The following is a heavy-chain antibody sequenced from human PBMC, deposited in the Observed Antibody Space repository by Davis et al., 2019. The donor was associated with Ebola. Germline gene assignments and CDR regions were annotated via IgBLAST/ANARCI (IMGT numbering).Heavy chain of an antibody. CDR2: ISDIGST. CDR3: ARGPPYYDVLTGDPQ. CDR1: GVSVSSYY. D-gene: IGHD3-9*01. Sequence: MPSETLSLTCTVSGVSVSSYYWSWIRLPPGKGLEWIGYISDIGSTKYTPSLKGRVTISVDTSKNQFSLKLTSATAADTAVYYCARGPPYYDVLTGDPQWGHGTQVTVSS. V-gene: IGHV4-59*02. J-gene: IGHJ4*01.